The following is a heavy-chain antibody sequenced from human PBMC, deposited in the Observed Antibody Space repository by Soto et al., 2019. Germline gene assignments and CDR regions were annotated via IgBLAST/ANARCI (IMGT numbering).Heavy chain of an antibody. D-gene: IGHD3-22*01. CDR2: SRDKPQGYST. J-gene: IGHJ4*02. V-gene: IGHV3-72*01. CDR3: VRATYFSDSSGYTRCLDY. Sequence: GGSLRLSCAGSGFTLSYHCIDWVRQSPGKGLEWVGRSRDKPQGYSTAYAASVKGRFTTSRDESKNSAYLQMNSLKTEDTAVYYCVRATYFSDSSGYTRCLDYWGQGTLVTVSS. CDR1: GFTLSYHC.